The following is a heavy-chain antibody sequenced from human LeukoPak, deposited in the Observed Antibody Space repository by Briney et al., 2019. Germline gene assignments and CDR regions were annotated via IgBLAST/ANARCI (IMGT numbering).Heavy chain of an antibody. D-gene: IGHD3-10*01. CDR2: ISAYNGNT. V-gene: IGHV1-18*01. Sequence: GASVKVSCKASGYTFTSYGISWVRQAPGQGLEWMGWISAYNGNTNYAQRLQGRVTMTTDTSTSTAYMELRSLRSDDTAVYYCARDFKGEWFGELLRATIDYWGQGTLVTVSS. CDR3: ARDFKGEWFGELLRATIDY. CDR1: GYTFTSYG. J-gene: IGHJ4*02.